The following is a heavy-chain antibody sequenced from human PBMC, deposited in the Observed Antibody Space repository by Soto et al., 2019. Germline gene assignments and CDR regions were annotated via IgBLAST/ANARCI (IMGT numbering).Heavy chain of an antibody. CDR3: ASYTYYYDNRGRLNNWFDP. V-gene: IGHV4-30-4*01. Sequence: SETLSLTCTVSGGSISSGDYYWSWIRQPPGKGLEWIGYIYYSGSTYYNPSLKSRVTISVDTSKNQFSLKLSSVTAADTAVYYCASYTYYYDNRGRLNNWFDPWGQGTMVTVSS. CDR1: GGSISSGDYY. J-gene: IGHJ5*02. CDR2: IYYSGST. D-gene: IGHD3-22*01.